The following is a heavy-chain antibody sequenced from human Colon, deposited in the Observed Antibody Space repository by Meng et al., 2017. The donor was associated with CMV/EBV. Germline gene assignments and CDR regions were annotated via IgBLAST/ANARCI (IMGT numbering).Heavy chain of an antibody. D-gene: IGHD3-3*01. CDR3: ARVINGDFWSGYYKGYFDY. J-gene: IGHJ4*02. CDR1: GFTFEDYG. V-gene: IGHV3-20*04. Sequence: GSLRLSCAASGFTFEDYGMSWVRQAPGKGLEWVSGINWRGVTTAYADSVKGRFTISRDNAKNSLYLQMNSLRADDTALYYCARVINGDFWSGYYKGYFDYWGQGILVTVSS. CDR2: INWRGVTT.